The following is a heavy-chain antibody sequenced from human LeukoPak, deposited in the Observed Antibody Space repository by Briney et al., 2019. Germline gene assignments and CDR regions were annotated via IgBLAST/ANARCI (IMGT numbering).Heavy chain of an antibody. D-gene: IGHD2-2*01. CDR2: TYYRSTWYN. V-gene: IGHV6-1*01. Sequence: SQTLSLTCAISGDSVSSNSVTWNWIRQSPSRGLQWLGRTYYRSTWYNDYAVSVRGRITVNPDTSKNQFSLHLNSVTPEDTAVYYCARRLTQYDCFDPWGQGILVTVSS. CDR1: GDSVSSNSVT. CDR3: ARRLTQYDCFDP. J-gene: IGHJ5*02.